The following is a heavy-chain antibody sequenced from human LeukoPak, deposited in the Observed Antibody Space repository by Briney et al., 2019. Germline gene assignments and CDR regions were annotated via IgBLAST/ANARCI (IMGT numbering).Heavy chain of an antibody. Sequence: PSETLSLTCTVSGGFISSYYWSWIRQPPGKGLEWIGYIYTSGSTNYNPSLKSRVTISVDTSKNQFSLKLSSVTAADTAAYYCARPGYCSSTSCYTFDPWGQGTLVTVSS. CDR1: GGFISSYY. CDR3: ARPGYCSSTSCYTFDP. V-gene: IGHV4-4*09. D-gene: IGHD2-2*02. J-gene: IGHJ5*02. CDR2: IYTSGST.